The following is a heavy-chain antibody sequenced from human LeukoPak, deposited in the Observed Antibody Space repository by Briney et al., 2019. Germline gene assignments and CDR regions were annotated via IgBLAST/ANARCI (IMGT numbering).Heavy chain of an antibody. CDR1: GGSIGSFY. CDR2: IYTSGST. Sequence: PSETLSLTCSVSGGSIGSFYWSWIRQPAGKGLEWIGRIYTSGSTNCNPSLKSRVTMSIDTSKNQFSLNVTSVTAADTAVYYCARSFSVAGTAWFDPWGQGTLVTVSS. D-gene: IGHD6-19*01. J-gene: IGHJ5*02. CDR3: ARSFSVAGTAWFDP. V-gene: IGHV4-4*07.